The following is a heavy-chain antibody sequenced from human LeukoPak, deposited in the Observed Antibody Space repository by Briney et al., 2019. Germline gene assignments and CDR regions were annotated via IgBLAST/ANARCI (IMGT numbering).Heavy chain of an antibody. J-gene: IGHJ4*02. D-gene: IGHD3-16*01. CDR2: ISTRGDAI. V-gene: IGHV3-48*01. CDR1: ASTSSACA. Sequence: GRSLTPSCEASASTSSACAMTWVRQIEGKCLEWHAYISTRGDAIYYADSVKGRFTISRDNAKTSVFLQMTSLIAEDSAMYYCARGGLCVANCVFLPFGYWGQGTLVTVSS. CDR3: ARGGLCVANCVFLPFGY.